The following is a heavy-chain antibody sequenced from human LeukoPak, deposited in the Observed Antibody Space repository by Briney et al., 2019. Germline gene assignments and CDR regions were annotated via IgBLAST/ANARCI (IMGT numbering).Heavy chain of an antibody. CDR2: ISAYNGNT. D-gene: IGHD2-2*01. Sequence: ASVKVSCKVSGYTLTELSMHWVRQAPGKGLEWMGWISAYNGNTNYAQKLQGRVTMTTDTSTSTAYMELRSLRSDDTAVYYCARPVSHQLPTLSDYYYYYYYMDVWGKGTTVTVSS. V-gene: IGHV1-18*01. CDR3: ARPVSHQLPTLSDYYYYYYYMDV. CDR1: GYTLTELS. J-gene: IGHJ6*03.